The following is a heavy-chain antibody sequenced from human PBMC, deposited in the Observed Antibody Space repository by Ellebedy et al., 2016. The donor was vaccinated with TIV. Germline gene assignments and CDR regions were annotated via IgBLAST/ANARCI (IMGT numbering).Heavy chain of an antibody. CDR1: GGSISSSSYY. CDR2: IYYSGST. J-gene: IGHJ5*02. V-gene: IGHV4-39*01. Sequence: MPGGSLRLSCTVSGGSISSSSYYWGWIRQPPWKGLEWIGSIYYSGSTYYNPSLKSRVTISVDTSKNQFSLKLSSVTAADTAVYYCARRNDYGDYINWFDPWGQGTLVTVSS. D-gene: IGHD4-17*01. CDR3: ARRNDYGDYINWFDP.